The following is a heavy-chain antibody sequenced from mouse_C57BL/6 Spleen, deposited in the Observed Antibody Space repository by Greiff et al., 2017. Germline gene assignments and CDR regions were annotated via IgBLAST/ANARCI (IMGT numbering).Heavy chain of an antibody. CDR3: ARDALYYFDY. V-gene: IGHV1-61*01. CDR1: GYTFTSYW. CDR2: IYPSDSET. Sequence: QVQLKQPGAELVRPGSSVKLSCKASGYTFTSYWMDWVKQRPGQGLEWIGNIYPSDSETHYNQKFKDKATLTVDKSSSTAYMQLSSLTSEDSAVYYCARDALYYFDYWGQGTTLTVSS. J-gene: IGHJ2*01.